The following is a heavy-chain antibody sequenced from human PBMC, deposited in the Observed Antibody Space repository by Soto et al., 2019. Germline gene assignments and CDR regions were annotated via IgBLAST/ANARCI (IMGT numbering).Heavy chain of an antibody. D-gene: IGHD3-3*01. CDR2: INSDGSSL. V-gene: IGHV3-74*01. CDR1: GFIFSTYW. J-gene: IGHJ5*02. CDR3: ASQSGFGSPLGFDP. Sequence: EVQLVESGGGLVQPGGSLRLSCAASGFIFSTYWMHWVRQAPGKGLVWVSRINSDGSSLSNADSVKGRFTISRDNAKNPLYLQMNSLRAEATAVYYCASQSGFGSPLGFDPWGQGTLVTVPS.